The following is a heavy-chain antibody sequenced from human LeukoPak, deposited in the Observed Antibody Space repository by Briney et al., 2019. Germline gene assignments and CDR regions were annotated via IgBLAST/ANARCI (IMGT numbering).Heavy chain of an antibody. V-gene: IGHV4-59*08. Sequence: SETLSLTCTVSSGSISSYYWSWIRQPPGKGLEWIGYIYYSGSTNYNPSLKSRVTISVDTSKNQFSLKLSSVTAADTAVYYCARHYPFSYVWGSYPQRDAFDIWGQGTMVTVSS. D-gene: IGHD3-16*02. CDR3: ARHYPFSYVWGSYPQRDAFDI. J-gene: IGHJ3*02. CDR1: SGSISSYY. CDR2: IYYSGST.